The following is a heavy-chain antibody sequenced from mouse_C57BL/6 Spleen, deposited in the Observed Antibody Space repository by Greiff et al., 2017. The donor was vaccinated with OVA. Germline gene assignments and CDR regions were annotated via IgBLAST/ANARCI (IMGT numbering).Heavy chain of an antibody. V-gene: IGHV1-18*01. CDR1: GYTFTDYN. CDR3: ARSGYSNYVGAMDY. D-gene: IGHD2-5*01. J-gene: IGHJ4*01. Sequence: EVQLQQSGPELVKPGASVKIPCKASGYTFTDYNMDWVKQSHGKSLEWIGDINPNNGGTIYNQKFKGKATLTVDKSSSTAYMELRSLTSEDTAVYYCARSGYSNYVGAMDYWGQGTSVTVSS. CDR2: INPNNGGT.